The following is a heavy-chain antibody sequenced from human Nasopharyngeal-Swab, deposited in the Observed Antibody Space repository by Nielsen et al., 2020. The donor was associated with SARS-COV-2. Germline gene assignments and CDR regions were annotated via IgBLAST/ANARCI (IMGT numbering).Heavy chain of an antibody. CDR3: ARLTTVTPDYFDY. V-gene: IGHV5-51*01. CDR2: IYPGDSDT. J-gene: IGHJ4*02. D-gene: IGHD4-17*01. CDR1: GYSFTSYW. Sequence: GGSLRLSCKGSGYSFTSYWIGWVRQMPGKGLEWMGIIYPGDSDTRYSPSFQGQVTISADKSISTAYLQWSSLKASDTAMYYCARLTTVTPDYFDYWDQGTLVTVSS.